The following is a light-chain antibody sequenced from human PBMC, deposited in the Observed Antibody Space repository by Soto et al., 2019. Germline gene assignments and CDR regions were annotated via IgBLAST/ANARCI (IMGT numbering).Light chain of an antibody. J-gene: IGKJ1*01. Sequence: EIVLTQSPGTLSLSPGERATLSCRASQSVSSIYLAWYQQKPGQAPRLLIYGASSRATGIPDRFSGSGSGTDLTLTLSRLEPEDFAVDYCQQYGSEPRTFGQGTKVEIK. CDR1: QSVSSIY. V-gene: IGKV3-20*01. CDR2: GAS. CDR3: QQYGSEPRT.